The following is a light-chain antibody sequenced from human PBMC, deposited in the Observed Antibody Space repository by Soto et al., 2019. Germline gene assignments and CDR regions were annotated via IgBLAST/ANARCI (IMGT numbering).Light chain of an antibody. Sequence: QSVLTQPPSASGTPGQRVTISCSGSSSNIGSNTVNWYQQLPGTAPKLLLYSNNQRPSGVPDRFSGSKSGTSASLAISGLQSEDEADYYCTAWDDSLNGQVVFGGGTKLTVL. V-gene: IGLV1-44*01. CDR3: TAWDDSLNGQVV. J-gene: IGLJ2*01. CDR2: SNN. CDR1: SSNIGSNT.